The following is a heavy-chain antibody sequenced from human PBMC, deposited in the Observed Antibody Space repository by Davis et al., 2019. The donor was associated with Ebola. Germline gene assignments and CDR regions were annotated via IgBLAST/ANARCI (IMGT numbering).Heavy chain of an antibody. Sequence: PGGSLRLPCAASGFTFTSYCMNWVRQAPGNGPDWVLSISSSSSSIYYADSVKGRFTISRDNAKNSLYLQMNSLRAEDTAVYYCARDGLSNFDYWGQGTLVTVSS. CDR2: ISSSSSSI. CDR1: GFTFTSYC. J-gene: IGHJ4*02. V-gene: IGHV3-21*01. CDR3: ARDGLSNFDY.